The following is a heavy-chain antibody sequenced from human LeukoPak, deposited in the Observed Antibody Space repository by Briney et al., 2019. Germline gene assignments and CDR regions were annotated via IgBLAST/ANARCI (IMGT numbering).Heavy chain of an antibody. CDR3: AKDFLEGGLTGSVRSAPNYYYYGMDV. V-gene: IGHV3-43*02. CDR2: ISGDGGST. Sequence: GETLRLSCAASRFTFNDYAMHWVRQAPGKGLEWVSLISGDGGSTYYADSVKGRFTISRDNIKISLYLQMNSLRTEYIALYYCAKDFLEGGLTGSVRSAPNYYYYGMDVWGQGTTVTVSS. CDR1: RFTFNDYA. J-gene: IGHJ6*02. D-gene: IGHD3-9*01.